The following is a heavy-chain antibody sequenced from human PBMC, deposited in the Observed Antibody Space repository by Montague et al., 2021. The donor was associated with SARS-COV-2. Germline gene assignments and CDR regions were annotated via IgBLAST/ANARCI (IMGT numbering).Heavy chain of an antibody. CDR3: ARLFYISGWSGYDAFDI. V-gene: IGHV4-39*01. Sequence: SETLSLTCTVSGGSISSSSYYWGWIRQPPGKGLEWIGSIYYSGSTYYNPSLKSRVTISVDTSKNQFSLKLSSVTAADTAVYYCARLFYISGWSGYDAFDIWGQGTMVTVSS. CDR2: IYYSGST. D-gene: IGHD6-19*01. CDR1: GGSISSSSYY. J-gene: IGHJ3*02.